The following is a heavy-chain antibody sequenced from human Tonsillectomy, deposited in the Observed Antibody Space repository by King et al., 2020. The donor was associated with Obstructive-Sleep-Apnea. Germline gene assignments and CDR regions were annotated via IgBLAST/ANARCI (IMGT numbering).Heavy chain of an antibody. V-gene: IGHV3-21*01. J-gene: IGHJ5*02. D-gene: IGHD2-15*01. Sequence: VQLVESGGGLVKPGGSLRLSCAASGFTFSSYSMNWVRQAPGKGLEWVSSISSSSSYIYYADSVKGRFTISRDNAKNSLYLQMNSLRAADTAVYYCAGDGYCSGGSCYSPYNWFDPWGQGTLVTVSS. CDR3: AGDGYCSGGSCYSPYNWFDP. CDR2: ISSSSSYI. CDR1: GFTFSSYS.